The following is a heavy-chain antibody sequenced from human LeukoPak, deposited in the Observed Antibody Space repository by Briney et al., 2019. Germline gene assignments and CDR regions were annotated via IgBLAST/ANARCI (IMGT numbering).Heavy chain of an antibody. J-gene: IGHJ4*02. Sequence: GGSLRLSCAASGFTFSSYSMNWVRQAPPKGLEWVSSISSSSSYIYYADSVKGRFTISRDNAKNSLYLQMNSLRAEDTAVYYCARDRRGAAAGLFDYWGQGTLVTVSS. CDR3: ARDRRGAAAGLFDY. CDR1: GFTFSSYS. D-gene: IGHD6-13*01. CDR2: ISSSSSYI. V-gene: IGHV3-21*01.